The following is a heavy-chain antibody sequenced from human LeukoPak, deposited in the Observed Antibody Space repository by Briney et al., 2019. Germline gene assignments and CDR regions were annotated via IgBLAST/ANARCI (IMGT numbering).Heavy chain of an antibody. D-gene: IGHD3-9*01. CDR1: GFTFSNAW. CDR2: IKSKTDGGTT. V-gene: IGHV3-15*01. Sequence: GGSLRLSCAASGFTFSNAWMSWVRQAPGKGLEWVGRIKSKTDGGTTDYAAPVKGRFTISRDDSKNTLYLQMNSLKTEDTAVYYCTTGRLSGYDILTGYYSSYFDYWGQGTLVTVSS. J-gene: IGHJ4*02. CDR3: TTGRLSGYDILTGYYSSYFDY.